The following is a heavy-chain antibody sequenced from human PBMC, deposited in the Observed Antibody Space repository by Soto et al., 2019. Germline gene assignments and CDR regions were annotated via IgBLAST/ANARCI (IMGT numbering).Heavy chain of an antibody. J-gene: IGHJ5*02. Sequence: QVQLVQSGAEVKKPGASVKVSCKASGYTFTGYYMHWVRQAPGQGLEWMGWINPNSCGTNYAQKFKGWVTMTRDTSISTAYMELSRLRSDDTAVYYCARGIAAAGTDEGFAPWGQGTLVTVSS. V-gene: IGHV1-2*04. CDR2: INPNSCGT. CDR3: ARGIAAAGTDEGFAP. CDR1: GYTFTGYY. D-gene: IGHD6-13*01.